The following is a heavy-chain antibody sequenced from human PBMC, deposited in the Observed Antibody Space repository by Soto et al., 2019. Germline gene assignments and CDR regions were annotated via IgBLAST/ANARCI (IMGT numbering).Heavy chain of an antibody. CDR2: IKQDGSEK. V-gene: IGHV3-7*04. Sequence: GWSLRLSCAASGFTFTGYWMSWVRQAPGNGLEWVANIKQDGSEKYYVDSVKGRFTISRDDAENSLYLQMNNLRAEDTAVYYCTRNRAKFDYWGQGTPVTVYS. J-gene: IGHJ4*02. CDR3: TRNRAKFDY. D-gene: IGHD1-26*01. CDR1: GFTFTGYW.